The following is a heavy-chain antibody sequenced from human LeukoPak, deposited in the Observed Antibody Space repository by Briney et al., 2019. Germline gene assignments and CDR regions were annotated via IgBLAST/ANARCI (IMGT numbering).Heavy chain of an antibody. V-gene: IGHV3-15*05. CDR3: ATGNGGYYDF. CDR2: IKKAADGGTT. CDR1: GFTFSSYS. D-gene: IGHD1-1*01. J-gene: IGHJ4*02. Sequence: GGSLRLSCAASGFTFSSYSMNWVRQAPGKGLEWVGRIKKAADGGTTDYTESVKGRFTMSRDDSKKTLFLQMDSLKLEDTAIYYCATGNGGYYDFWGQGTLVTVSS.